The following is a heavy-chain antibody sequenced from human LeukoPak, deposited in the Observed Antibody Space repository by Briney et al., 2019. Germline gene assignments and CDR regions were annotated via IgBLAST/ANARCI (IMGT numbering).Heavy chain of an antibody. CDR1: GGSFSGYY. Sequence: SETLSLTCAVYGGSFSGYYWSWIRQPPGKGLEWIGEINHSGSTNYNPSLKSRVTISVDASKNQFSLKLSSVTAADTAVYYCARDAMYCSGGSCYYYWGQGTLVTVSS. J-gene: IGHJ4*02. CDR3: ARDAMYCSGGSCYYY. D-gene: IGHD2-15*01. CDR2: INHSGST. V-gene: IGHV4-34*01.